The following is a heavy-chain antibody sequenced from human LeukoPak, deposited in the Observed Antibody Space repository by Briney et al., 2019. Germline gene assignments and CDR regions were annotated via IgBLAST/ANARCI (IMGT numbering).Heavy chain of an antibody. CDR2: ISSSGSHI. D-gene: IGHD3-9*01. Sequence: GGSLRLSCAASGFTFSSFGMNWVRQAPGKGLEWVSSISSSGSHIYYADSVKGRFTISRDNAKNSLYLQMNSLRAEDTAVYYCARGVGYFDWLFSYWGQGALVTVSS. CDR1: GFTFSSFG. V-gene: IGHV3-21*01. J-gene: IGHJ4*02. CDR3: ARGVGYFDWLFSY.